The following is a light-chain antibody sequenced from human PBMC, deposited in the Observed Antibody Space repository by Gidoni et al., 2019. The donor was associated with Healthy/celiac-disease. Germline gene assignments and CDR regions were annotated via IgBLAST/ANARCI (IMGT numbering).Light chain of an antibody. CDR3: GTWDSRLSLMV. J-gene: IGLJ2*01. Sequence: QSVLTQPPSVSAAPGQKVTISCSGVNSNIEINYVSWYQQVPGAAPKLLIYDDTQRPAGISGRFSGSRSGTSATLGISGLQTGDEAIYYCGTWDSRLSLMVFGGGTKLTVL. CDR2: DDT. CDR1: NSNIEINY. V-gene: IGLV1-51*01.